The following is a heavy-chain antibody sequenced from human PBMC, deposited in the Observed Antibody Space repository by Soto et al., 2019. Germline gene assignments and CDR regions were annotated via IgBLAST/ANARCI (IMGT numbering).Heavy chain of an antibody. D-gene: IGHD3-16*01. CDR3: ARADVFAFDY. J-gene: IGHJ4*02. Sequence: QVQLQESGPGLVKPSQTLSLTCTVSGGSISSGGYYWSWIRQHPGKGLEWIGYIYYSGTTYYNPSLKSRVTIPLDTSKNQFSLKLSSVTAADTAVYYCARADVFAFDYWGQGTLLTVSS. CDR1: GGSISSGGYY. CDR2: IYYSGTT. V-gene: IGHV4-31*03.